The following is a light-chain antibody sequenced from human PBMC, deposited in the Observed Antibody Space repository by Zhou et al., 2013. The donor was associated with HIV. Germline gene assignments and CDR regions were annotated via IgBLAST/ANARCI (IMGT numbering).Light chain of an antibody. V-gene: IGKV1-27*01. CDR3: QKYNSALSIT. CDR2: AAS. Sequence: GDRVTITCRASQDIRNHVAWYQQKPGKAPKLLIYAASTLQGGVPSRFSGSGWGTDFTFTISSLQPEDVATYYCQKYNSALSITFGQGTRLEIK. CDR1: QDIRNH. J-gene: IGKJ5*01.